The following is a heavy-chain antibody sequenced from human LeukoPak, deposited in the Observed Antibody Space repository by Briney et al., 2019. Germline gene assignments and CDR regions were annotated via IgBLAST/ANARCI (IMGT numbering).Heavy chain of an antibody. J-gene: IGHJ4*02. D-gene: IGHD3-22*01. CDR3: AKEMRYYDSSGYSQYYFDY. CDR2: ISGSGGST. Sequence: GGSLRLSCAASGFTFSSYAMSWVRQAPGKGLVWVSAISGSGGSTYYADSVKGRFTISRDNSKNTLYLQMNSLRAEDTAVYYCAKEMRYYDSSGYSQYYFDYWGQGTLVTVSS. V-gene: IGHV3-23*01. CDR1: GFTFSSYA.